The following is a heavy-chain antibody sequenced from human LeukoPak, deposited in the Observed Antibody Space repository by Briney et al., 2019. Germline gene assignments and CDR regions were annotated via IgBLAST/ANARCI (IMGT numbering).Heavy chain of an antibody. J-gene: IGHJ4*02. V-gene: IGHV3-21*01. CDR2: ISSSSSYI. D-gene: IGHD3-9*01. Sequence: GGSLRLSCAASGFTFSGSAMHWVRQAPGKGLEWVSSISSSSSYIYYADSVKGRFTISRDNAKNSLYLQMNSLRAEDTAVYYCARDKYDILTGYRYYFDYWGQGTLVTVSS. CDR3: ARDKYDILTGYRYYFDY. CDR1: GFTFSGSA.